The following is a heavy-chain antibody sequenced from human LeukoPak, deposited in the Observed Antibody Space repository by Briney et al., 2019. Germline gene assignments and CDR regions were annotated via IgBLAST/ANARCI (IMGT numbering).Heavy chain of an antibody. CDR1: GFAFSTYW. D-gene: IGHD1-14*01. CDR3: AKANSGLDY. J-gene: IGHJ4*02. Sequence: GGSLRLSGAASGFAFSTYWMHWVRQAPGKGLEWVSGISWNSGSIGYADSVKGRFTISRDNAKNSLYLQMNSLRAEDTALYYCAKANSGLDYWGQGTLVTVSS. V-gene: IGHV3-9*01. CDR2: ISWNSGSI.